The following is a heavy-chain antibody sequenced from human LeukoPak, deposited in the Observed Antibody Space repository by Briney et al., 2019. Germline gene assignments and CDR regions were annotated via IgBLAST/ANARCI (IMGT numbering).Heavy chain of an antibody. Sequence: GGSLRLSCAASGFTFDDYAMHWVRQAPGKGLEWVSGISWNSGSIGYADSVKGRFTISRDNAKNSLYLQMNSLRAEDMALYYCAKDSSKAVAGLNDYWGQGTLVTVSS. CDR2: ISWNSGSI. V-gene: IGHV3-9*03. CDR1: GFTFDDYA. CDR3: AKDSSKAVAGLNDY. D-gene: IGHD6-19*01. J-gene: IGHJ4*02.